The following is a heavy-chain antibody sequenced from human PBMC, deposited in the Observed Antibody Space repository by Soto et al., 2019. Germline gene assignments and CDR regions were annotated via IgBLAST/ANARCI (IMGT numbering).Heavy chain of an antibody. D-gene: IGHD6-13*01. Sequence: HPGGSLRLSCAASGFTFSSYSMNWVRQAPGKGLEWVSVISGSGGSSYYAASVKGRFTISRDNSKNTLFLQMNGLRAEDTAVYYCAKVTKRAAAGRYEYYKYGMDVWGQGTTVTVSS. CDR2: ISGSGGSS. V-gene: IGHV3-23*01. CDR1: GFTFSSYS. CDR3: AKVTKRAAAGRYEYYKYGMDV. J-gene: IGHJ6*02.